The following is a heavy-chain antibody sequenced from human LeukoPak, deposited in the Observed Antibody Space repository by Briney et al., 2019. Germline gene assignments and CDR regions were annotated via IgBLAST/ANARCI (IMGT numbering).Heavy chain of an antibody. J-gene: IGHJ4*02. D-gene: IGHD2-15*01. CDR1: GFTFSSYW. CDR3: VRESCSGGSCYLFDC. Sequence: PGGSLRLSCAASGFTFSSYWMHCVRQAPGKGLVWVSRINSDGSTTTYADSVKGRFTISRDNAKNTLYVLVNSLRAEDTAVYYCVRESCSGGSCYLFDCWGQGTLVTVSS. V-gene: IGHV3-74*01. CDR2: INSDGSTT.